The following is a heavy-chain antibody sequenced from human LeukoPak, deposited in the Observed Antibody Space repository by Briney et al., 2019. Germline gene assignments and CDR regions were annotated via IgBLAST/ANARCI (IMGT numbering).Heavy chain of an antibody. D-gene: IGHD6-6*01. V-gene: IGHV1-18*01. CDR1: GYTFTSYG. CDR2: ISAYNGNT. Sequence: VASVKVSCKASGYTFTSYGISWVRQAPGQGLEWMGWISAYNGNTNYAQKLQGRVTMTTDTSTSTAYMELRSLRSDDTAVYYCARVIAARAGSYYYYYYMDVRGKGTTVTVSS. J-gene: IGHJ6*03. CDR3: ARVIAARAGSYYYYYYMDV.